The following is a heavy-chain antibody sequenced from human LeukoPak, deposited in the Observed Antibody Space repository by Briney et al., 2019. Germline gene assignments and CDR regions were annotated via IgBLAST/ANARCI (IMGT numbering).Heavy chain of an antibody. Sequence: GESLKISCKGSGYSFTSYWIGWVRQMPGKGLEWMGIIYPGDSDTRYSPSFQGQVTISADKSISTAYLQWSSLKASDTAMYYCARHQYHYYDSSGYYDPPDYWGQGTLVTVSS. J-gene: IGHJ4*02. V-gene: IGHV5-51*01. CDR2: IYPGDSDT. D-gene: IGHD3-22*01. CDR1: GYSFTSYW. CDR3: ARHQYHYYDSSGYYDPPDY.